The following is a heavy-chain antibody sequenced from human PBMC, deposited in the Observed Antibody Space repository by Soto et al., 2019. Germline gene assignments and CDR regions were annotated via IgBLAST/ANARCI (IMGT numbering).Heavy chain of an antibody. CDR1: GFTLSGYW. J-gene: IGHJ4*02. CDR2: IKYDGSST. Sequence: GGSLRLCCVASGFTLSGYWMHWARQAPGEGLLWVARIKYDGSSTSYADSVKGRFTISRDNAKNTLYLQMNSLRAEDTAVYFCARSDYFDSWGQGTLVTVSS. CDR3: ARSDYFDS. V-gene: IGHV3-74*01.